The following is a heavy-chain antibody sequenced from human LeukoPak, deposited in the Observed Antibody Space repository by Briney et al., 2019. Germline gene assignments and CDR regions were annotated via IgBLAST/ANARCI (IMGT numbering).Heavy chain of an antibody. Sequence: GESLKISCKGSGYSFTSYWIGWVRQMPGKGLEWMGIIYPGDSDTRYSPSFQGQVTISADKSISTAYLQWSSLKASDTAMYYCASFNMVQGKWFDPWGQGTLVTVSS. CDR1: GYSFTSYW. J-gene: IGHJ5*02. CDR3: ASFNMVQGKWFDP. CDR2: IYPGDSDT. V-gene: IGHV5-51*01. D-gene: IGHD3-10*01.